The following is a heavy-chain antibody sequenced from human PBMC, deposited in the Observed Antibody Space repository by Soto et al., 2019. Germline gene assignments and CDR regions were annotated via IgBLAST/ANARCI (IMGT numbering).Heavy chain of an antibody. V-gene: IGHV4-59*01. CDR2: IYYSGST. J-gene: IGHJ6*02. D-gene: IGHD6-6*01. CDR1: GGSISSYY. CDR3: ARGQLWKNYYYYGMDV. Sequence: PSETLSLTCTVSGGSISSYYWSWIRRPPGKGLEWIGYIYYSGSTNYNPSLKSRVTISVDTSKNQFSLMLSSVTAADTAVYYCARGQLWKNYYYYGMDVWGQGTTVTVSS.